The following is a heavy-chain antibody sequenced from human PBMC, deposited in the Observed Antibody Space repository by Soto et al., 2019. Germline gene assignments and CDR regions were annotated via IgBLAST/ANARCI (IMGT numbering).Heavy chain of an antibody. CDR3: ARIYSGYDFNYYYGMDV. Sequence: GGSLRLSCAASGFTFSSYSMNWVRQAPGKWLEWVSSISSSSSYIYYADSVKGRFTISRDNAKNSLYLQMNSLRAEDTAVYYCARIYSGYDFNYYYGMDVWGQGTTVTVSS. V-gene: IGHV3-21*01. J-gene: IGHJ6*02. CDR1: GFTFSSYS. CDR2: ISSSSSYI. D-gene: IGHD5-12*01.